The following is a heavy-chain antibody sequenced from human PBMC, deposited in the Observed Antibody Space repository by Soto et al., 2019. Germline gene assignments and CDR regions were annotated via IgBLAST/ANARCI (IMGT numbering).Heavy chain of an antibody. V-gene: IGHV3-74*01. CDR3: ARGKPEGYYTDV. CDR1: GFTFSSYW. D-gene: IGHD2-2*01. Sequence: EVQLVESGGGLVQPGGSLRLSCAPSGFTFSSYWMHWVRQVPGEGLVWVSRIKGDGSRTSYADSVKGRFTISRDNARNTLYLQMNSLRVEDTAVYYWARGKPEGYYTDVWGKGTTVTVSS. CDR2: IKGDGSRT. J-gene: IGHJ6*03.